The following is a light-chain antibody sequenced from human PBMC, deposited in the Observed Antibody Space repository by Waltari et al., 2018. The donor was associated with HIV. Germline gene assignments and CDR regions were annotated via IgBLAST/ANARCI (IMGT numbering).Light chain of an antibody. J-gene: IGKJ1*01. Sequence: EIVLTQSPGTLSLSPGERATLSCRASRSVSSNYLAWYQHKPGQAPRRLIYGISSRATGIPDRFSGSGSGTDFTLTISGLEPEDFALYYCQQYGGSPRTFGQGTRVEIK. CDR1: RSVSSNY. CDR2: GIS. V-gene: IGKV3-20*01. CDR3: QQYGGSPRT.